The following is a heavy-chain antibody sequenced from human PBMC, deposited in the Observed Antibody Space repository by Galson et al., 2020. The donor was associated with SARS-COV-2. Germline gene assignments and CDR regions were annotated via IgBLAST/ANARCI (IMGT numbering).Heavy chain of an antibody. Sequence: ETSETLSLTCTVSGGSISRFYWSWIRQPPGKGLEWIGCIYYSGSTNYNPSLKSRVTISVDTSKNQLSLKLTSVTAADTAVYYCARHMHITTGGICKTDFYYGMDVWGQGTTVTVSS. CDR1: GGSISRFY. CDR3: ARHMHITTGGICKTDFYYGMDV. D-gene: IGHD6-13*01. CDR2: IYYSGST. V-gene: IGHV4-59*08. J-gene: IGHJ6*02.